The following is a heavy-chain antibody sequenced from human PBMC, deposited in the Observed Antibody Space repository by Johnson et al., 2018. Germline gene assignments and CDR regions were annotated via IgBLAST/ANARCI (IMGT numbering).Heavy chain of an antibody. CDR3: AKVAAAAGSYYGIDV. CDR1: GFTFSDHS. J-gene: IGHJ6*02. D-gene: IGHD6-13*01. V-gene: IGHV3-30*14. Sequence: QVQLVQSGGGVVQPGRSLRLSCAASGFTFSDHSMHWVRQAPGKGLEWLSVISHDGTYDSYADSVKGRFTISRDNSKNTLYLQMNSLRAKDTALYYCAKVAAAAGSYYGIDVWGQGTTVTVSS. CDR2: ISHDGTYD.